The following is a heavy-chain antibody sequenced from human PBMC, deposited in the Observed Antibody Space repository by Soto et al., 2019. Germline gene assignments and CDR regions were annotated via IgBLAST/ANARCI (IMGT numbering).Heavy chain of an antibody. CDR3: ARGWGYDSTDYYYAY. V-gene: IGHV1-69*01. Sequence: QVQLVQSGAEVRKPESSVWVSCKASGGSFNRHTISCERQAPGQGLGWMGGVIPIFGTANHASKVEGRITIIADESTSTVYMELSSLRSDDTAIYYCARGWGYDSTDYYYAYWGQGTLVIVSS. D-gene: IGHD3-22*01. CDR2: VIPIFGTA. J-gene: IGHJ4*02. CDR1: GGSFNRHT.